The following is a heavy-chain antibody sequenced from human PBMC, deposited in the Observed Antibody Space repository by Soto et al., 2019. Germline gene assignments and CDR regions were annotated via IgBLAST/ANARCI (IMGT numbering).Heavy chain of an antibody. CDR3: ARAYGDYVFDY. CDR1: GGSISSYY. CDR2: IYYSGST. Sequence: SETLSLTCTVSGGSISSYYWSWIRQPPGKGLEWIGYIYYSGSTNYNPSLKSRVTISVDTSKNQFSLKLSSVTTADTAVYYCARAYGDYVFDYWGQGTLVTVSS. D-gene: IGHD4-17*01. J-gene: IGHJ4*02. V-gene: IGHV4-59*01.